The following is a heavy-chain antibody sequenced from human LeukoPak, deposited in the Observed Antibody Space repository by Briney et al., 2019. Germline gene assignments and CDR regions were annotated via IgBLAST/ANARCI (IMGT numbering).Heavy chain of an antibody. Sequence: ASVKVSCKASGYTFSDFYIHWVRQAPGQGLEYVGWITPKSGDTYSPQRFQGRVTMTRDASISTAYMELSSLGSDDTAVYFCARVRLVDERAWAYWGQGTLVTVSS. CDR3: ARVRLVDERAWAY. D-gene: IGHD1-1*01. CDR1: GYTFSDFY. J-gene: IGHJ4*02. CDR2: ITPKSGDT. V-gene: IGHV1-2*02.